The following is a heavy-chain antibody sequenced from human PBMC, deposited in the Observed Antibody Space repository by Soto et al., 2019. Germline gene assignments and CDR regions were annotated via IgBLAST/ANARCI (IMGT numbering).Heavy chain of an antibody. CDR2: IYPGDSDT. Sequence: GESLKISCKGSGYSFTSYWIGWVRQMPGKGLEWMGIIYPGDSDTRYSPSFQGQVTISADKSIITAYLQWSSLKASDTAMYYCARGAIVATAIYGMDVWGQGTTVTASS. D-gene: IGHD3-22*01. CDR3: ARGAIVATAIYGMDV. J-gene: IGHJ6*01. CDR1: GYSFTSYW. V-gene: IGHV5-51*01.